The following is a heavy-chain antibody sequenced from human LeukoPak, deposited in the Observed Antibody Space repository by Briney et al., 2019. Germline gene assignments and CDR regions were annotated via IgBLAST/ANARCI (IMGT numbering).Heavy chain of an antibody. CDR2: IWYDGSNK. J-gene: IGHJ4*02. CDR3: ARAGSLEPHIVVVPAASGPDY. Sequence: PGGSLRLSCAASGFTFSSYLMNWVRQAPGKGLEWVAVIWYDGSNKYYADSVKGRFTISRDNSKNTLYLQMNSLRAEDTAVYYCARAGSLEPHIVVVPAASGPDYWGQGTLVTVSS. CDR1: GFTFSSYL. D-gene: IGHD2-2*01. V-gene: IGHV3-33*08.